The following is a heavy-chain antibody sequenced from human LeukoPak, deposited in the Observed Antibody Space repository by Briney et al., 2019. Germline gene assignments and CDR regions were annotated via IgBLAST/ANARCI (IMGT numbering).Heavy chain of an antibody. CDR3: ARVGDHFHWYLDL. CDR1: GLAVSTNY. V-gene: IGHV3-53*01. D-gene: IGHD3-3*02. J-gene: IGHJ2*01. CDR2: LYSGSDT. Sequence: PGGSLRLSCAASGLAVSTNYMNWVRQAPGRGREWVSILYSGSDTYYADSVKGRFTISRDSSKNILSLQMNNLRVEDTAVYYCARVGDHFHWYLDLWGRGTRVTVSS.